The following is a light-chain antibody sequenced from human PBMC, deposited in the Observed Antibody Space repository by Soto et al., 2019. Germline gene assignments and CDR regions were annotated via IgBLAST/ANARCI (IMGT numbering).Light chain of an antibody. CDR3: QQSYSTPPIT. Sequence: DIQMTQSPSSLSASVGDRVTITCRASQSISSYLNWYQQKPGKAPKLLIYAASSLQRGVPSRFSGSGSGTDFTLTISSLQPEDFATYYCQQSYSTPPITFCQGTRLEIK. J-gene: IGKJ5*01. V-gene: IGKV1-39*01. CDR1: QSISSY. CDR2: AAS.